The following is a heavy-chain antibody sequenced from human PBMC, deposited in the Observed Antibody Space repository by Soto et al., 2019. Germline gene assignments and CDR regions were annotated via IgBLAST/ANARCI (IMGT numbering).Heavy chain of an antibody. J-gene: IGHJ6*02. V-gene: IGHV3-30-3*01. CDR1: GFTFSSYA. Sequence: QVQLVESGGGVVQPGRSLRLSCAASGFTFSSYAMHWVRQAPGKGLEWVAVISYDGSNKYYADSVKGRFTISRDNSKNTLYLQMNSLRAEDTAVYYCARDSHSMDVWGQGTTVTVSS. CDR2: ISYDGSNK. CDR3: ARDSHSMDV.